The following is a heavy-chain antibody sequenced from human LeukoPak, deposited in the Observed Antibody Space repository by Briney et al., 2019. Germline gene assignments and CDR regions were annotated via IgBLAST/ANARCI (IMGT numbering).Heavy chain of an antibody. CDR1: GFTFSDYY. J-gene: IGHJ4*02. D-gene: IGHD2-2*01. CDR3: VRYCSSTSCYVRLDY. CDR2: ISSSGSTI. Sequence: GGSLRLSCAASGFTFSDYYMSWIRQAPGKGLEWVSYISSSGSTIYYADSVKGRFTISRDNAKNSLYLQMNSLRAEDTAVYYCVRYCSSTSCYVRLDYWGQGTLVTVSS. V-gene: IGHV3-11*04.